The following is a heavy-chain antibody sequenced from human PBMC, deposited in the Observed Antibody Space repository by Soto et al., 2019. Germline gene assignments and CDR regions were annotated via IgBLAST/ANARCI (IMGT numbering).Heavy chain of an antibody. CDR2: ISYDGSNK. D-gene: IGHD3-10*01. CDR3: AKDRSLIWFGEPNYYYGMDV. J-gene: IGHJ6*02. CDR1: GFTFSSYG. Sequence: GGSLRLSCAASGFTFSSYGMHWVRQAPGKGLEWVAVISYDGSNKYYADSVKGRFTISRDNSKNTLYMQMNSLRAGDTAVYYCAKDRSLIWFGEPNYYYGMDVWGQGTTVTVSS. V-gene: IGHV3-30*18.